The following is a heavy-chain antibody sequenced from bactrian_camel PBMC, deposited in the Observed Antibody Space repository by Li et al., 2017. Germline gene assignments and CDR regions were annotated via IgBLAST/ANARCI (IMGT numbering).Heavy chain of an antibody. V-gene: IGHV3S40*01. CDR2: IYTGADST. CDR1: GRTYTNWC. CDR3: AASASFILTPRFYRLESSDYPY. Sequence: VQLVESGGGSVEAGGSLTLSCAASGRTYTNWCMTWIRQAPGKGREGVASIYTGADSTYYAESAKGRFTISQDYARNTVYLQMNDLKPEDTAMYYCAASASFILTPRFYRLESSDYPYRGQGTQVTVS. J-gene: IGHJ4*01. D-gene: IGHD4*01.